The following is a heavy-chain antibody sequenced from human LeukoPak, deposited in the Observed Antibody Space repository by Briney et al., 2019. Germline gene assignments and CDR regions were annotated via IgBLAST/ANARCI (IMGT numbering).Heavy chain of an antibody. CDR1: GGSISDYF. CDR3: ARTGGYSSPLGV. Sequence: SETLSLTCTVSGGSISDYFWSWIRHPPGKGLEWVGYVFYNGSTNYNPSLNSRVTISVDTSKNQFSLKLSSVTAADTAVYYCARTGGYSSPLGVWGQGTLVTVSS. V-gene: IGHV4-59*01. D-gene: IGHD5-18*01. CDR2: VFYNGST. J-gene: IGHJ4*02.